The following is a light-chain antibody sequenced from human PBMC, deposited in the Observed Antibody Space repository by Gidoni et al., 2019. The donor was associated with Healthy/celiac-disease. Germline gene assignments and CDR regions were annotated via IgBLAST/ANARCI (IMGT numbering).Light chain of an antibody. Sequence: EIVLTQPPATLSLSPGERATLSCWASQSVSSYLAWYQQKPGQAPRLLIYDASNRATGIPARFSGSGSGTDFTLTISSLEPEDFAVYYCQQRSNWPPLFGGGTKVEIK. CDR3: QQRSNWPPL. J-gene: IGKJ4*01. V-gene: IGKV3-11*01. CDR2: DAS. CDR1: QSVSSY.